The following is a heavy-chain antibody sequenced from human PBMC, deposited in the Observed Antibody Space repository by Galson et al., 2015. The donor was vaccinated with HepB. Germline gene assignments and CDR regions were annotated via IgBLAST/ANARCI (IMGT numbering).Heavy chain of an antibody. CDR3: ARDLTGWAVAVGVEYFDY. V-gene: IGHV3-21*01. D-gene: IGHD2-15*01. CDR2: ISSSSSYI. J-gene: IGHJ4*02. CDR1: GFTFSSYS. Sequence: SLRLSCAASGFTFSSYSMNWVRQAPGKGLEWVSSISSSSSYIYYAGSVKGRFTISRDNAKNSLYLQMNSLRAEDTAVYYCARDLTGWAVAVGVEYFDYWGQGTLVTVSS.